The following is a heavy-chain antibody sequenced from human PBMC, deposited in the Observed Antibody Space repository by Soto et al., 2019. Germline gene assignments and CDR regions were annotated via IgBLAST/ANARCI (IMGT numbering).Heavy chain of an antibody. CDR1: GFTFSSYW. J-gene: IGHJ6*02. CDR2: IKQDGSEK. D-gene: IGHD2-2*01. CDR3: ARDYFIASSYYYYGMDV. V-gene: IGHV3-7*01. Sequence: GGSLRLSCAASGFTFSSYWMSWVRQAPGKGLEWVANIKQDGSEKYYVDSVKGRFTISRDNAKNSLYLQMNSLRAEDTAVYYCARDYFIASSYYYYGMDVWGQGTTVTVSS.